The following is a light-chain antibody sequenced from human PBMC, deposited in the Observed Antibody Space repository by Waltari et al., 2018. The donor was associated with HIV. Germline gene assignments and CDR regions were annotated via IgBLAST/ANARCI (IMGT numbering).Light chain of an antibody. CDR1: SSDIGRYNL. J-gene: IGLJ2*01. CDR3: SADAGARGGV. CDR2: DVN. V-gene: IGLV2-23*02. Sequence: QSALTQPASVSESPGQSITISCSGTSSDIGRYNLVSWYQQHPGKAPKLIIYDVNKPPSGVSNRFSGSKSGNTASLTISGLQAEDEAEYYCSADAGARGGVFGGGTKLTVL.